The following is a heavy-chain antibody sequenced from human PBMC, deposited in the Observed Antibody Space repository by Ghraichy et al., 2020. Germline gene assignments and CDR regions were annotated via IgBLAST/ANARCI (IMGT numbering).Heavy chain of an antibody. Sequence: GESLNISFKGSGYTFNTYCIGWVRQVPGKGLEYLGAIYPGDSATRYNPSFQGHVTISANKSSSTVYLQWSRLMASDTAIYYCVRRLRECRDGNCSPYCFDYWVQGTLVTVSS. D-gene: IGHD5-24*01. CDR1: GYTFNTYC. CDR2: IYPGDSAT. J-gene: IGHJ4*02. V-gene: IGHV5-51*01. CDR3: VRRLRECRDGNCSPYCFDY.